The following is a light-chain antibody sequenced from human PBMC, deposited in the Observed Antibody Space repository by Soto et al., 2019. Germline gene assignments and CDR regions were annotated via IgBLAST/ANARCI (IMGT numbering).Light chain of an antibody. Sequence: QSALTQPASVSGSPGQSITISCTGTSSDFGGYNYVSWYQQHPGKAPKLMIYEVNNRPSGVSDRFSGSKSGNTPSLTISGLQAEDEADYYCSYYTSRTTFVFGTGTKLTVL. J-gene: IGLJ1*01. CDR3: SYYTSRTTFV. V-gene: IGLV2-14*01. CDR1: SSDFGGYNY. CDR2: EVN.